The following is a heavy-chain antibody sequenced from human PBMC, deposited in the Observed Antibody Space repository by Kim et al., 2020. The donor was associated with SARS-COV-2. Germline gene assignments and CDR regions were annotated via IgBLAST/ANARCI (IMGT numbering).Heavy chain of an antibody. Sequence: SETLSLTCTVSGGSISSSSYYWGWIRQPPGKGLEWIGSIYYSGSTYYNPSLKSRVTISVDTSKNQFSLKLSSVTAADTAVYYCARSSGYYSYPNWFDPWGQGTLVTVSS. CDR2: IYYSGST. J-gene: IGHJ5*02. D-gene: IGHD3-22*01. CDR3: ARSSGYYSYPNWFDP. V-gene: IGHV4-39*07. CDR1: GGSISSSSYY.